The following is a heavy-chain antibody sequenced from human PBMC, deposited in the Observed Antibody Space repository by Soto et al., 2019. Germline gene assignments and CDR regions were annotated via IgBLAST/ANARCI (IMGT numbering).Heavy chain of an antibody. CDR1: GYTFSSYW. D-gene: IGHD4-17*01. V-gene: IGHV5-51*01. Sequence: PGESLKISCQASGYTFSSYWIAWVRQMPGQGLEWVGIIYPGDSETRYSPSLQGQVTISADRSTNTAYLQWSSLKASDSGTYYCARWSFPLPVTKMSSLHNWGRGTPVTVSS. J-gene: IGHJ4*01. CDR2: IYPGDSET. CDR3: ARWSFPLPVTKMSSLHN.